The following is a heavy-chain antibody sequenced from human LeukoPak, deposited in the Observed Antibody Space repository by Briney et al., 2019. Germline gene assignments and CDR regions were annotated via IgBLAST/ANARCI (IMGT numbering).Heavy chain of an antibody. Sequence: PGGSLRLSCAASGFTFSSYGMHWVRHAPRKGLGRVAFIRNDGSNKYYADSAKGRFTISRDNSKNTLYLQMNSLRAEDTAVYYCAKDGSIFGVVRAEFDYWGQGTLVTVSS. V-gene: IGHV3-30*02. CDR1: GFTFSSYG. D-gene: IGHD3-3*01. CDR2: IRNDGSNK. J-gene: IGHJ4*02. CDR3: AKDGSIFGVVRAEFDY.